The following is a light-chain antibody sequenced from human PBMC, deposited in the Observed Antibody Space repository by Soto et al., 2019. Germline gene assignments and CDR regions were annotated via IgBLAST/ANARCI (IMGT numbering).Light chain of an antibody. V-gene: IGKV3-11*01. Sequence: EIVLTQSPATLSLSPGERATLSCRASQSFNGYLAGYQQKPGQAPSLLIYDASNRTTGIPARFSGSGSGTDFTLTISSLEPEDFAVYYCQQRSNWLWTFGQGTKVEIK. J-gene: IGKJ1*01. CDR1: QSFNGY. CDR3: QQRSNWLWT. CDR2: DAS.